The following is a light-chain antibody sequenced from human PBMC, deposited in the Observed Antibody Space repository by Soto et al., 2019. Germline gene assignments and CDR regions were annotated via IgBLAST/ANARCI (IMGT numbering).Light chain of an antibody. CDR1: SSDVGRYNY. Sequence: QSALTQSASVSGSPGQSITISCTGSSSDVGRYNYVSWYQQRPGKAPKLMIYEVSNRPSGVSNRFSGSKSGNTASLTISGLQAEDEADYYCSSYTTSSTRVFGPGTKLTVL. V-gene: IGLV2-14*01. CDR2: EVS. CDR3: SSYTTSSTRV. J-gene: IGLJ1*01.